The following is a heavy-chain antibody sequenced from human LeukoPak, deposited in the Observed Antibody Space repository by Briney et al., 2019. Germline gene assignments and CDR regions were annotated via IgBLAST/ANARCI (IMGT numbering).Heavy chain of an antibody. CDR1: GFTFDDYD. Sequence: GGSLRLSCAAYGFTFDDYDMHWVRQAPGKGLVWVSLISGDGGSTYYADSVKGRFTISRDNSKNSLYLQMNSLRTEDTALYYCAKVAPYYDFWSGYYNYYYYGMDVWGQGTTVTVSS. D-gene: IGHD3-3*01. CDR3: AKVAPYYDFWSGYYNYYYYGMDV. V-gene: IGHV3-43*02. J-gene: IGHJ6*02. CDR2: ISGDGGST.